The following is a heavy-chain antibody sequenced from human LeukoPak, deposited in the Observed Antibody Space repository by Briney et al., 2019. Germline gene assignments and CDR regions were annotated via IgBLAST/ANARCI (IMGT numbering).Heavy chain of an antibody. CDR1: GGSISSNY. V-gene: IGHV4-59*01. CDR2: IYYSGTT. Sequence: PSETLSLTCTVSGGSISSNYLSWIRQPPGKGLEWIGYIYYSGTTTYNPPLKSRVTISLDTSKNQFSLKVSSVTAAKTAVYYCVRVGWPVLLVDSWAQGTLATVSS. J-gene: IGHJ5*01. D-gene: IGHD2/OR15-2a*01. CDR3: VRVGWPVLLVDS.